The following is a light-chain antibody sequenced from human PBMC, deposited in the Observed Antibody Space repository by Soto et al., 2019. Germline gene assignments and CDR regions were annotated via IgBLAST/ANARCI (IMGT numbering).Light chain of an antibody. Sequence: EIVMTQSPATLSVSPGERATLSCRASESVSSNLAWYQQKPGQAPRLLIYGASTRATGIPARFSGSGSGTEFTLTISSLQSEDFVVYYCQQNNNWPPLAFGQVTKVEIK. J-gene: IGKJ1*01. V-gene: IGKV3-15*01. CDR2: GAS. CDR1: ESVSSN. CDR3: QQNNNWPPLA.